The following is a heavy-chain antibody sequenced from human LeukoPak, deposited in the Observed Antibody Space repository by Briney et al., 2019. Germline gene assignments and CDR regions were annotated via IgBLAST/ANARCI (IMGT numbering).Heavy chain of an antibody. V-gene: IGHV3-48*02. Sequence: GGSLRLSCAASGLTFSSYSMNWVRQAPGKGLEWVSYISSSSSTIYYADSVKGRFTISRDNAKNSLYLQMNSLRDEDTAVYYCARAKVDYDSSGYYLDQAPNDAFDIWAKGQWSPSLQ. CDR3: ARAKVDYDSSGYYLDQAPNDAFDI. J-gene: IGHJ3*02. D-gene: IGHD3-22*01. CDR2: ISSSSSTI. CDR1: GLTFSSYS.